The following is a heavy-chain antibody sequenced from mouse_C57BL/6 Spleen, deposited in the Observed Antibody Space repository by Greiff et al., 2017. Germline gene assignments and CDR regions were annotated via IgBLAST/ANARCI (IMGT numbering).Heavy chain of an antibody. CDR2: IYPGSGNT. V-gene: IGHV1-66*01. D-gene: IGHD3-2*02. CDR3: ARRRSLDSAGYGYAMDD. J-gene: IGHJ4*01. Sequence: QVQLQQSGPELVKPGASVKISCEASGYSFTSYYIHWVKQRPGQGLEWIGWIYPGSGNTKYNEKFKGKATLTADTSASTAYMQLSSLRSEDSAVYDWARRRSLDSAGYGYAMDDWGQGTSVTASS. CDR1: GYSFTSYY.